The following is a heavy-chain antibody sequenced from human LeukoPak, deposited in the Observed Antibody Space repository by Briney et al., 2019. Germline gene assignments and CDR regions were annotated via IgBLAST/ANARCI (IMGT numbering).Heavy chain of an antibody. Sequence: PGGSLRLSCVVSGFTFSHYSMTWVRQAPGKGLEWVGFIRSKVYGGTPEYAASVKGRFTISRDDSKGIAYLQINSLKTEDTAVYYCTRDQTPYYWGQGTLVTVSS. CDR1: GFTFSHYS. CDR3: TRDQTPYY. CDR2: IRSKVYGGTP. V-gene: IGHV3-49*04. J-gene: IGHJ4*02.